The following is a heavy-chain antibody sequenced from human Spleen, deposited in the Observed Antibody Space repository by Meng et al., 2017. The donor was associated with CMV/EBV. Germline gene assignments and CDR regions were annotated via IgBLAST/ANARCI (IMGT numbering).Heavy chain of an antibody. Sequence: GGSLRLSCAASGFTFSSYWMTWVRQAPGKGLEWVANIKQDGSEKYFVDSVKGRFTISRDNAKNSLYLQVNSLRAEDTAVYYCAREGDLQWKCFDYWGQGTLVTVSS. J-gene: IGHJ4*02. CDR3: AREGDLQWKCFDY. D-gene: IGHD6-19*01. V-gene: IGHV3-7*01. CDR1: GFTFSSYW. CDR2: IKQDGSEK.